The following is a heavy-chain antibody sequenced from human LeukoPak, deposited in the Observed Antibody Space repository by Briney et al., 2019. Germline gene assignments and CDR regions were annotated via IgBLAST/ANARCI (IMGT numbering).Heavy chain of an antibody. CDR2: ISGSGGST. Sequence: PGGSLRLSCAASGFTFSSYAMSWVRQAPGQGLEWVSAISGSGGSTSYADSVNGRFTISRDNSKNTLYLQMNILRAEDTAVYYCALGGAVDYWGQGTLVTVSS. J-gene: IGHJ4*02. CDR3: ALGGAVDY. CDR1: GFTFSSYA. D-gene: IGHD3-16*01. V-gene: IGHV3-23*01.